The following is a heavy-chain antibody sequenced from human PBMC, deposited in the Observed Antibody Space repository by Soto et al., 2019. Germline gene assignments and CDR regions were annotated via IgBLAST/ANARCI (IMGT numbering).Heavy chain of an antibody. Sequence: QVQLQESGPGLVKASETLSLSCTVSGHSISADYWSWIRQPAGKRLEWIGRVDASGNTNYNPSLKSLVTMSDNTSKNQFLLIVRSGAAAATAMYFCASDVGGSVVPHGFDLWGQGALVTVSS. D-gene: IGHD3-10*01. CDR1: GHSISADY. CDR3: ASDVGGSVVPHGFDL. CDR2: VDASGNT. J-gene: IGHJ5*02. V-gene: IGHV4-4*07.